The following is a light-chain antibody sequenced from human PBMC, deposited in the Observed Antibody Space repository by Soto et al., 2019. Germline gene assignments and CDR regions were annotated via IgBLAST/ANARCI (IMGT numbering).Light chain of an antibody. J-gene: IGKJ1*01. V-gene: IGKV1-5*03. CDR1: QSISIW. CDR3: QQYNDYSRT. Sequence: DLQMTQSPSTLSASVGDRVAITCRASQSISIWLAWYQQKPGKAPKLLIYKASSLESGVPSRFSGSGSGTEFTLTISSLQPDDFATYYCQQYNDYSRTFGQGTKVEIK. CDR2: KAS.